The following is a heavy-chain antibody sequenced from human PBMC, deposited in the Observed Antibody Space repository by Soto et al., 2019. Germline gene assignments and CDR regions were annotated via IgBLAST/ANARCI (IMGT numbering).Heavy chain of an antibody. CDR3: AIAVAGMFSTIDY. Sequence: PSESMSLTCTVSGGSISSGGYYWTWIRHHPGKGLEWIGYIYYSGSTYYNPSLKSRVTISVDTSKNQFSLKLSSVTAADTAVYYCAIAVAGMFSTIDYWGQGTLVTV. CDR2: IYYSGST. V-gene: IGHV4-31*03. CDR1: GGSISSGGYY. J-gene: IGHJ4*02. D-gene: IGHD6-19*01.